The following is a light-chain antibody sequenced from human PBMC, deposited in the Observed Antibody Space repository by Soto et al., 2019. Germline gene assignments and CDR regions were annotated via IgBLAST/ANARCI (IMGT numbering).Light chain of an antibody. CDR2: ASS. J-gene: IGKJ1*01. CDR1: QTISSW. V-gene: IGKV1-39*01. Sequence: DIQMNQSPSTLSGSVKDRVPITCRASQTISSWLAWYQQKPGKVPKLLIYASSSLQSGVPSRFSGSGSGTDFTLTISSLQPEDFATYYCQQSFIAPWTFGQGTIV. CDR3: QQSFIAPWT.